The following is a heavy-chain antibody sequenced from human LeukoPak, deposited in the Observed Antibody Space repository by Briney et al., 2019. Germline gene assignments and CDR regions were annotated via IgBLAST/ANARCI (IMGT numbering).Heavy chain of an antibody. Sequence: SETLSLTCTVSGGSISSYYWSWIRQPPGKGLEWIGYIYYSGSTNYNPSPKSRVTISVDTSKNQFSLKLSSVTAADTAVYYCAGRYYYGSGSPDYWGQGTLVTVSS. V-gene: IGHV4-59*08. CDR1: GGSISSYY. CDR3: AGRYYYGSGSPDY. J-gene: IGHJ4*02. CDR2: IYYSGST. D-gene: IGHD3-10*01.